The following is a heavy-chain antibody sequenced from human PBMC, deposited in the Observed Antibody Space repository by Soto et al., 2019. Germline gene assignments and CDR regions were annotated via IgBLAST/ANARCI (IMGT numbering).Heavy chain of an antibody. V-gene: IGHV4-39*02. CDR2: IYYSGST. Sequence: PSETLSLTCPFSCGSISSSSYYFCCIRHPRGNGLDRIGSIYYSGSTYYNPSLKSRVTISVDTSKNQFSLKLSSVTAADTAVYYCAREVTNYDFWSGYYPNWFDPWGQGTLVTVSS. CDR3: AREVTNYDFWSGYYPNWFDP. CDR1: CGSISSSSYY. J-gene: IGHJ5*02. D-gene: IGHD3-3*01.